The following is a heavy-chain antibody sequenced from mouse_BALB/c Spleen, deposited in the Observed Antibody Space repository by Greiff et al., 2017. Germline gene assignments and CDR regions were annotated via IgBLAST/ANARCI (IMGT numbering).Heavy chain of an antibody. D-gene: IGHD4-1*01. CDR2: ISYSGST. CDR3: ARRWTGTGAMDY. Sequence: EVKLVESGPGLVKPSQSLSLTCTVTGYSITSDYAWNWIRQFPGNKLEWMGYISYSGSTSYNPSLKSRISITRDTSKNQFFLQLNSVTTEDTATYYCARRWTGTGAMDYWGQGTSVTVSS. CDR1: GYSITSDYA. J-gene: IGHJ4*01. V-gene: IGHV3-2*02.